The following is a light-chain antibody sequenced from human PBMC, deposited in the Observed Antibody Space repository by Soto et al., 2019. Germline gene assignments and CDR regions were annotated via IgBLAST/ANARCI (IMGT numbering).Light chain of an antibody. Sequence: QSALTQPPSVSGAPGQRVTMSCTGSSSNIGAGYDVHWYQQLPGTAPKLLIYGNSNRPSGVPDRFSGSKSGTSASLAITGLQAEDEADYYCQSYDSSLNAYVFGTGTKVTVL. J-gene: IGLJ1*01. CDR1: SSNIGAGYD. CDR3: QSYDSSLNAYV. V-gene: IGLV1-40*01. CDR2: GNS.